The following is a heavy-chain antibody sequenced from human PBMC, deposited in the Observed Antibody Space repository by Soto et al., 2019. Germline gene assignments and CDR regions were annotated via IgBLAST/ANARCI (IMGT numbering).Heavy chain of an antibody. V-gene: IGHV5-51*01. CDR2: IYPGDSDT. CDR3: VVYSRSSGRHFDY. CDR1: GYIFSKYW. J-gene: IGHJ4*02. Sequence: GESLKISCKSSGYIFSKYWIGWVRQMPGKGLEWRGIIYPGDSDTRYSPSFQGQVTISADKSITTAYLQWRSLKASDTAIFYCVVYSRSSGRHFDYCGQGTLLTVTS. D-gene: IGHD6-6*01.